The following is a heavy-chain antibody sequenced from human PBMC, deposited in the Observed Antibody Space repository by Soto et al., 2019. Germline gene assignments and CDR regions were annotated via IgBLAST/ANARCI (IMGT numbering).Heavy chain of an antibody. CDR2: ISYDGSNK. Sequence: QVQLVESGGGVVQPGRSLRLSCAASGFTFSSYAMHWVRQAPGKGLEWVAVISYDGSNKYYADSVKGRFTISRDNSKNTLYLQMNSLRAEDTAVYYCARDSIAARRTDAFDIWGQGTMVTVSS. V-gene: IGHV3-30-3*01. CDR1: GFTFSSYA. CDR3: ARDSIAARRTDAFDI. D-gene: IGHD6-6*01. J-gene: IGHJ3*02.